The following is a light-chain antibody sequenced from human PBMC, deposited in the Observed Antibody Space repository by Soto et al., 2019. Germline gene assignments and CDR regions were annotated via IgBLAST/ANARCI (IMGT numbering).Light chain of an antibody. CDR3: QQLNTYPVT. J-gene: IGKJ4*01. Sequence: IQLTQSPSSLSASVGDSVTITCRASQVISRYLSWYQQKPGRAPKLLISAASTLQSGVPARFSGSGSGTDFTLSITSLQPEDFATYYCQQLNTYPVTFGGGTKVDI. CDR1: QVISRY. CDR2: AAS. V-gene: IGKV1-9*01.